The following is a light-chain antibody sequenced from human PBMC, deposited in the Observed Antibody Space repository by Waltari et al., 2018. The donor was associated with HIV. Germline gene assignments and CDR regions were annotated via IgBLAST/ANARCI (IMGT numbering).Light chain of an antibody. CDR1: SGSVSTSYY. J-gene: IGLJ3*02. Sequence: QTVVTQEPSFSVSPGGTVTLTCGLSSGSVSTSYYPSWYQQTPGQPPRTLIYSTNTLSSGVPDRFSGSSLGNKAALTITGAQADDESDYYCVLYMGSGIWVFGGGTKLTVL. V-gene: IGLV8-61*01. CDR3: VLYMGSGIWV. CDR2: STN.